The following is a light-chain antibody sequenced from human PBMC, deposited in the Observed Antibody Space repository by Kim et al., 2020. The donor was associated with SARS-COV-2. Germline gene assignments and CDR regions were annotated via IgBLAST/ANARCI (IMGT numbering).Light chain of an antibody. V-gene: IGKV3-20*01. CDR2: DAS. CDR1: QTVRHNY. J-gene: IGKJ1*01. Sequence: LSQGESATLSCRARQTVRHNYLAWYQHKPGQAPRLLIYDASTRATGIPDRFSGSGSGTDFTLTISRLEPGDYGVYYCQRYGPSPAFGQGTKVDIK. CDR3: QRYGPSPA.